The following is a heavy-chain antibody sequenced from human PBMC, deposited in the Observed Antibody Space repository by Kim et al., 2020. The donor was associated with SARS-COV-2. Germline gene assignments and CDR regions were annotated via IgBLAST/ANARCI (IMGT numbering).Heavy chain of an antibody. D-gene: IGHD3-10*01. V-gene: IGHV3-33*01. CDR3: ARASSITMVQGATD. CDR2: IWYDGSNK. Sequence: GGSLRLSCAASGFTFSSYGMHWVRQAPGKGLEWVAVIWYDGSNKYYADSVKGRLTISRDNSKNTLYLQMNSLRAEDTAVYYCARASSITMVQGATDWGQGTLVTVSS. J-gene: IGHJ4*02. CDR1: GFTFSSYG.